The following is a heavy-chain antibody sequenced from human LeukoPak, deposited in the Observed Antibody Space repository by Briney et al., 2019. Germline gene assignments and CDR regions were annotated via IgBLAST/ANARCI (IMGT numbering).Heavy chain of an antibody. CDR1: GGSISSYY. D-gene: IGHD3-10*01. Sequence: PSETLSLTCTVSGGSISSYYWSWIRQPPGKGLEWIGYIYYSGSTNYNPSLKSRVTISVDTSKNQFSLKLSSVTAADTAVYYCARHLEAGSSSWFDPWAREPWSPSPQ. V-gene: IGHV4-59*08. CDR2: IYYSGST. CDR3: ARHLEAGSSSWFDP. J-gene: IGHJ5*02.